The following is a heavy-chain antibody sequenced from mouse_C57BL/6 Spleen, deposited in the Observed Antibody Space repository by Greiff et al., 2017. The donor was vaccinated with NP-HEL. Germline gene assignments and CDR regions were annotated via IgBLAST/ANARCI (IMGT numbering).Heavy chain of an antibody. CDR1: GYTFTSYW. D-gene: IGHD1-1*01. CDR2: IHPNSGST. CDR3: AKITTVVATRGWYFDV. V-gene: IGHV1-64*01. J-gene: IGHJ1*03. Sequence: VQLQQPGAELVKPGASVKLSCKASGYTFTSYWMHWVKQRPGQGLEWIGMIHPNSGSTNYNEKFKSKATLTVDKSSSTAYMQLSSLTSEDSAVYYCAKITTVVATRGWYFDVWGTGTTVTVSS.